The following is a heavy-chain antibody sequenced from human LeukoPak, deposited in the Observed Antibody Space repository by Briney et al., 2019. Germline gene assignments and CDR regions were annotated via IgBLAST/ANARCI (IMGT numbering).Heavy chain of an antibody. Sequence: LRPSCADPGCTISSYAMTWVRQAPWKGLEWVSSISGSGYSTYYADSVKGRFTISRDNSKNTLYLQMNSLRGEDTAVYYCAKGVGIEGAGHFDPWGQGTVVTVSS. CDR1: GCTISSYA. CDR2: ISGSGYST. J-gene: IGHJ5*02. CDR3: AKGVGIEGAGHFDP. D-gene: IGHD6-13*01. V-gene: IGHV3-23*01.